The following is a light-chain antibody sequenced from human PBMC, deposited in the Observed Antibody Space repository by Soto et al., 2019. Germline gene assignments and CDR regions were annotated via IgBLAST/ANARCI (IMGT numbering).Light chain of an antibody. CDR2: EVN. CDR1: SSDVGGYNY. J-gene: IGLJ1*01. Sequence: QSALTQPPSASGSPGQSVTISCTGTSSDVGGYNYVSWYQQHPGKVPKLMVYEVNKRPSGVLDRFSGSKSGNTASLTVSGLQAEDEADYYCTSYAGGNNVFGTGTQLTVL. V-gene: IGLV2-8*01. CDR3: TSYAGGNNV.